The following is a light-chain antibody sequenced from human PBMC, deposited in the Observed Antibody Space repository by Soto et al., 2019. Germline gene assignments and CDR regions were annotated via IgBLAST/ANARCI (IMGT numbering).Light chain of an antibody. CDR1: QSLSSW. J-gene: IGKJ5*01. V-gene: IGKV1-5*01. CDR3: HSRA. CDR2: DAS. Sequence: DSQITQSPSTLSASVGDRVTITCRASQSLSSWLAWYQQKPGKAPKLLIYDASSLESGVPSRFSGSRSGPEFTLTISRLQPDDFATYFCHSRAFGQGTRLEIK.